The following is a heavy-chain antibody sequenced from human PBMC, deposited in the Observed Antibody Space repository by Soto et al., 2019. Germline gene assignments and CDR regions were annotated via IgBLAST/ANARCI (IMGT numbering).Heavy chain of an antibody. J-gene: IGHJ4*02. CDR3: ARGSGYGTFDS. CDR2: IYYTGTT. CDR1: GGSISSGGYY. V-gene: IGHV4-31*03. D-gene: IGHD5-12*01. Sequence: QVQLQESGPGLGKPSETLSLTCTVSGGSISSGGYYWSWIRQHPGKGLEWIGYIYYTGTTYYNPSLKSRVTISVDTSKKQFSLKLNSVSAADTAIYYRARGSGYGTFDSWGQGTLVTVSS.